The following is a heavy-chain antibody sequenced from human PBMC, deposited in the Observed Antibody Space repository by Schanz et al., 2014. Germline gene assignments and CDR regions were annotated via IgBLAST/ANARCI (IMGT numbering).Heavy chain of an antibody. Sequence: QVQLVESGGGVVQPGRSLRLSCAASGFTFSSYGMHWVRQAPGKGLEWVAVIWYDGSNKYYADSVKGRFTISRDNSKNTLFLQMNTLRAEDTAVYYCARKMKLGVYGGKGHDSLDIWGQGTRVTVSS. D-gene: IGHD4-17*01. J-gene: IGHJ3*02. CDR3: ARKMKLGVYGGKGHDSLDI. CDR2: IWYDGSNK. V-gene: IGHV3-33*01. CDR1: GFTFSSYG.